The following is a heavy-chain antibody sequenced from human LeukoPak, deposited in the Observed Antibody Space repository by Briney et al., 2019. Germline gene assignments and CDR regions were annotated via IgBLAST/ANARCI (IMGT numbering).Heavy chain of an antibody. CDR3: ARGSANYDILTGYYDAFDI. J-gene: IGHJ3*02. V-gene: IGHV4-34*01. Sequence: SETLSLTCAVYGGSFSGYYWSWIRQPPGKGLEWIGEINHSGSTNYNPSLKSRVTISVDTFKNQFSLKLSSVTAADTAVYYCARGSANYDILTGYYDAFDIWGQGTMVTVSS. CDR1: GGSFSGYY. CDR2: INHSGST. D-gene: IGHD3-9*01.